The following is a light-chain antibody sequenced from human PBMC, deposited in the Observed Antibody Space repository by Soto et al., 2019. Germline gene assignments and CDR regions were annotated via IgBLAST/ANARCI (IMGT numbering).Light chain of an antibody. V-gene: IGLV9-49*01. CDR1: SGYSNYK. Sequence: QSVLTQPPSASASLGASVTLTCTLSSGYSNYKVDWYQQRPGKGPRFVMRVGTGGIVGSKGDGIPDRFSVLGSGLNRYLTIKNIQEEDESDYHCGADHGSGSNFVYWKVFGGGTKLTVL. CDR3: GADHGSGSNFVYWKV. J-gene: IGLJ2*01. CDR2: VGTGGIVG.